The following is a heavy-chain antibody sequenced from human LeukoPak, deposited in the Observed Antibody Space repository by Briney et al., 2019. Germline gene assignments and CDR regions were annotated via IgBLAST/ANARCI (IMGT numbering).Heavy chain of an antibody. Sequence: SETLSLTCTVSGGSLSSGNYYWTWLRQPPGEGLEWIAYIYYSGTTYYNPSLKSRVTTSVDTSKNQFSLELTSVTAADTAVYYCARYGDYNIDSWGQGTLVTVSS. D-gene: IGHD4-17*01. V-gene: IGHV4-30-4*01. J-gene: IGHJ4*02. CDR3: ARYGDYNIDS. CDR2: IYYSGTT. CDR1: GGSLSSGNYY.